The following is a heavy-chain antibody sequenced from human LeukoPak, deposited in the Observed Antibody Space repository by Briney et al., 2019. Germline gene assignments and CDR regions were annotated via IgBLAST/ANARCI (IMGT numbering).Heavy chain of an antibody. V-gene: IGHV3-23*01. CDR1: GFTFNSYA. CDR2: ISGSGGST. J-gene: IGHJ4*02. D-gene: IGHD4-11*01. Sequence: PGGSLRLSCAASGFTFNSYAMSWVRQAPGKGLEWVSAISGSGGSTYYADSVKGRFTISRDNSKNTLYLQMNSLRAEDTAVYYCANSNYPPFDYWGQGTLVTVSS. CDR3: ANSNYPPFDY.